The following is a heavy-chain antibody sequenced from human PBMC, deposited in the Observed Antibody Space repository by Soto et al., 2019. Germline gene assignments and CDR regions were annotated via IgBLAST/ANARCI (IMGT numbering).Heavy chain of an antibody. CDR1: GFPFSSYG. Sequence: GGSLSLSCAASGFPFSSYGMHWVRQAPGKGLEWVAVISYDGSNKYYADSVKGRFTISRDNSKNTLYLQMNSLRAEDTAVYYCAKDPEYYYGSGSYYHPNYYYYGMDVWGQGTTVTVSS. CDR3: AKDPEYYYGSGSYYHPNYYYYGMDV. D-gene: IGHD3-10*01. J-gene: IGHJ6*02. CDR2: ISYDGSNK. V-gene: IGHV3-30*18.